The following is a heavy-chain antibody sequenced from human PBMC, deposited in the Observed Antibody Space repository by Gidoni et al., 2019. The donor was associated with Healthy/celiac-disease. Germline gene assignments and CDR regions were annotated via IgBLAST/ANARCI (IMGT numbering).Heavy chain of an antibody. CDR3: AKRDGDSVVVPAAMSYYYYGMDV. CDR2: ISGSGGST. V-gene: IGHV3-23*01. Sequence: EVQLLESGGGLVQPGGSLRLSCAASGFTFSSYALSWVRKAPGKGLEWVSSISGSGGSTYYADPVKGRFTISRDNSKNTLYLQMNSLRAEDTAVYYCAKRDGDSVVVPAAMSYYYYGMDVWGQGTTVTVSS. CDR1: GFTFSSYA. D-gene: IGHD2-2*01. J-gene: IGHJ6*02.